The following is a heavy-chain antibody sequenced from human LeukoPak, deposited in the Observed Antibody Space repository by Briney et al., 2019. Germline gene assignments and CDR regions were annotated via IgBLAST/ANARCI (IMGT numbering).Heavy chain of an antibody. CDR2: INHSGST. J-gene: IGHJ4*02. Sequence: SETLSLTCAVYGGSFSGYYWSWIRQPPGKGLEWIGEINHSGSTNYNPSLKSRVTISVDTSKNQFSLKLSSVTAADTAVYYCARQMGATATVVRFDYWGQGTLVTVSS. D-gene: IGHD4-23*01. CDR1: GGSFSGYY. V-gene: IGHV4-34*01. CDR3: ARQMGATATVVRFDY.